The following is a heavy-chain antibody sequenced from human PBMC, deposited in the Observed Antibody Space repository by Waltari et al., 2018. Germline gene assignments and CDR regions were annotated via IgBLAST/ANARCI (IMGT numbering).Heavy chain of an antibody. Sequence: QVQLVESGGGVVQPGRSLRLSCAASGFTFSSYAMHWVRQAPGKGLEWVAVIAYDGSNKYDADSVKGRCTSSRDNSKNTLYLQMNSLRAEDTAVYYCAKGRLTTAAAGKDYWGQGTLVTVSS. V-gene: IGHV3-30*07. J-gene: IGHJ4*02. CDR3: AKGRLTTAAAGKDY. CDR2: IAYDGSNK. D-gene: IGHD6-13*01. CDR1: GFTFSSYA.